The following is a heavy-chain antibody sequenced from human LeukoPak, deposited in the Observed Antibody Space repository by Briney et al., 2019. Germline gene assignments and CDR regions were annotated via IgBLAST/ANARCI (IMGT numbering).Heavy chain of an antibody. V-gene: IGHV1-2*02. CDR3: ARGWQQLPTDY. CDR2: INPNSGGT. D-gene: IGHD6-13*01. J-gene: IGHJ4*02. Sequence: ASMKVSCKASGYTFTDYYLHWVRQAPGQGLEWMTWINPNSGGTNYAQKFQGRVTMTRDTSISTAYMELSRLRSDDTAVYYCARGWQQLPTDYWGQGTLVTVSS. CDR1: GYTFTDYY.